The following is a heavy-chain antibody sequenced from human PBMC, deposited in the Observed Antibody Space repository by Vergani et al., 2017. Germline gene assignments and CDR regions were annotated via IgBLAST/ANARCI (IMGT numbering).Heavy chain of an antibody. V-gene: IGHV1-69*01. J-gene: IGHJ4*02. CDR2: IIPIFGTA. CDR3: ARDRSYYDFWSGYFYY. Sequence: QVQLVQSGAEVKKPGSSVKVSCKASGGTFSSYAISWVRQAPGQGLEWMGGIIPIFGTANYAQKFQGRVTITADESTSTAYMELSSLRSEDTAVYYCARDRSYYDFWSGYFYYWGQGTLVTVSS. D-gene: IGHD3-3*01. CDR1: GGTFSSYA.